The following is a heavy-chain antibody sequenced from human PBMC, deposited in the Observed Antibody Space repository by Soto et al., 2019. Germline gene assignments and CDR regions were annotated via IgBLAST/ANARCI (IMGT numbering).Heavy chain of an antibody. V-gene: IGHV4-38-2*02. CDR3: ARDLGTADKYYDFWSGYDESYYYYGMDV. CDR2: IYHSGST. Sequence: KPSETLSLTCAVSGYSISSGYYWGWIRQPPGKGLEWIGSIYHSGSTYYNPSLKSRVTISVDTSKNQFSLKLSSVTAADTAVYYCARDLGTADKYYDFWSGYDESYYYYGMDVWGQGTTVTVSS. CDR1: GYSISSGYY. D-gene: IGHD3-3*01. J-gene: IGHJ6*02.